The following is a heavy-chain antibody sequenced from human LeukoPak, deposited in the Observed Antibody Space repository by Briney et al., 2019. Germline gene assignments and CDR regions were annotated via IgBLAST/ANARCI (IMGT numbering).Heavy chain of an antibody. CDR3: ARDKDQGAADY. J-gene: IGHJ4*02. CDR1: GFTSSSYR. CDR2: VSSSSSTI. Sequence: GGSLRLSCAASGFTSSSYRMNWVRQAPGKGLEWVSYVSSSSSTIYYADSVKGRFTISRDNAKNSLYLQMNSLRAEDTAVYYCARDKDQGAADYWGQGTLVTVSS. D-gene: IGHD6-13*01. V-gene: IGHV3-48*01.